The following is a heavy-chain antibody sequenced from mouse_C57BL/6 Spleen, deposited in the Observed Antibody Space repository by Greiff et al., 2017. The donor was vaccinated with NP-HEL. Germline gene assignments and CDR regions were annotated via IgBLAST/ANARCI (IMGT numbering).Heavy chain of an antibody. CDR2: IHPNSGST. V-gene: IGHV1-64*01. D-gene: IGHD1-1*01. CDR3: ARWGTTVVSYYFDY. CDR1: GYTFTSYW. Sequence: QVQLKQPGAELVKPGASVKLSCKASGYTFTSYWMHWVKQRPGQGLEWIGMIHPNSGSTHYNEKFKSKATLTVDKSSSTAYMQLSSLTSEDSAVYYGARWGTTVVSYYFDYWGQGTTLTVSS. J-gene: IGHJ2*01.